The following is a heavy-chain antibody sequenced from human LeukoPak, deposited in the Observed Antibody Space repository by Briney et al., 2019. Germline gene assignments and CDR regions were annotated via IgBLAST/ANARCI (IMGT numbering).Heavy chain of an antibody. J-gene: IGHJ4*02. D-gene: IGHD5/OR15-5a*01. V-gene: IGHV4-4*09. CDR3: ARRSVYENFFDY. Sequence: SETLSLTCTVSGGSISTYSWSWIRQPPGRGLEWIGYIHTSGNTYYNPSHKSRVTISVDTSKNQFSLRLSSVTAADTAVYYCARRSVYENFFDYWGQGTLVTVSS. CDR1: GGSISTYS. CDR2: IHTSGNT.